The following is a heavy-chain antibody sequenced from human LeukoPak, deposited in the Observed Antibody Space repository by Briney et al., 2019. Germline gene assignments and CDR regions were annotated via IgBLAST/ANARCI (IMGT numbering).Heavy chain of an antibody. CDR3: ARGDNYGDYVGYYYYYMDV. CDR1: GFTFTSSA. CDR2: IVVGSGNT. V-gene: IGHV1-58*02. Sequence: GASVKVSCKASGFTFTSSAMQWVRQARGQRLEWIGWIVVGSGNTGYAQKFQGRVTMTRNTSISTAYMELSSLRSEDTAVYFCARGDNYGDYVGYYYYYMDVWGKGTTVTISS. J-gene: IGHJ6*03. D-gene: IGHD4-17*01.